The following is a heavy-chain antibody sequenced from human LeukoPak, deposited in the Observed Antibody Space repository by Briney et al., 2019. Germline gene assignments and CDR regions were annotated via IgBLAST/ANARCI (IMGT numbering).Heavy chain of an antibody. Sequence: PGGSLRLSCAASGFTFSSYSMNWVRQAPGKGLEWVSVIYSGGTTYYADSVKGGFSISRDNSKNTLYLQMNTLRPDDTAVYYCARVYSGYVHYWGQGTLVTASS. CDR3: ARVYSGYVHY. CDR1: GFTFSSYS. J-gene: IGHJ4*02. V-gene: IGHV3-66*01. CDR2: IYSGGTT. D-gene: IGHD1-26*01.